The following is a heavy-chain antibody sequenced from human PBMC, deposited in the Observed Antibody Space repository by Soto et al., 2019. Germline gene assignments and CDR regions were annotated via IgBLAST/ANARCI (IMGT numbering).Heavy chain of an antibody. J-gene: IGHJ4*02. CDR3: ARVGDSSGCPFAY. V-gene: IGHV3-30-3*01. CDR2: ISYDGSNK. D-gene: IGHD6-19*01. Sequence: QVQLVESGGGVVQPGRSLRLSCAASGFTFSSYAMHWVRQAPGKGLEWVAVISYDGSNKYYADSVQGRFTISRDNSNNTLYLQMNSLRAEDTAVYYWARVGDSSGCPFAYWVQGTLVTVSS. CDR1: GFTFSSYA.